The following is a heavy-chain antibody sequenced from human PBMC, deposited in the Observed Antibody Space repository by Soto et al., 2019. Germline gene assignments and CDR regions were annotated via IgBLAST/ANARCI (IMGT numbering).Heavy chain of an antibody. V-gene: IGHV5-10-1*01. J-gene: IGHJ6*02. CDR2: IDPSDSYT. Sequence: GESLKNSCKGSGYIFTSYWISWVRQMPGKGLEWMGRIDPSDSYTNYSPSFQGHVTISADKSISTAYLQWSSLKASDTAMYYCARQGKEGFVRDYHSCGTDVSGPAPSVTVFS. D-gene: IGHD3-10*01. CDR3: ARQGKEGFVRDYHSCGTDV. CDR1: GYIFTSYW.